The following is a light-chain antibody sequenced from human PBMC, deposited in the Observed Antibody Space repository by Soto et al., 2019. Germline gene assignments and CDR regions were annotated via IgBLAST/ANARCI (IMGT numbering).Light chain of an antibody. CDR1: QSVRRSY. Sequence: EIVLTQSPGTLSLSPGERATLSCRASQSVRRSYLAWYQQTPGKAPRXXIYGAFPRATGIPDLFSGSGAGTDFTRTISRLEHEDFAVAYCPQYGSSRSTFGQGTRLEIK. CDR2: GAF. CDR3: PQYGSSRST. V-gene: IGKV3-20*01. J-gene: IGKJ5*01.